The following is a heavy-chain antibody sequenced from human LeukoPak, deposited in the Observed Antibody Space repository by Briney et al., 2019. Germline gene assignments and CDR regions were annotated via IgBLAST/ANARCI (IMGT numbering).Heavy chain of an antibody. D-gene: IGHD2-15*01. Sequence: SETLSLTCTVSGGSISSYYWSWIRQPPGKGLEWIGYIYYSGSTNYNPSLKSRVTISVDTSKNQFSLKLSSVTAADTAVYYCARVGSYCSGGSCYPDGFDYWGQGTLVTVSS. CDR1: GGSISSYY. J-gene: IGHJ4*02. CDR3: ARVGSYCSGGSCYPDGFDY. V-gene: IGHV4-59*01. CDR2: IYYSGST.